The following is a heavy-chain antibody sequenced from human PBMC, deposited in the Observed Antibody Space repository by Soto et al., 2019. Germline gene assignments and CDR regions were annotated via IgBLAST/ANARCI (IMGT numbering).Heavy chain of an antibody. CDR1: GYNFPDYW. CDR3: ARPKSSGRFTPIDY. J-gene: IGHJ4*02. Sequence: GESLKISCKGSGYNFPDYWIAWVRQMPGKDLEWMGFIYPGDSETRYSPSFQGQVTISADKSLSTAHLQWGSLKASDTAMYYCARPKSSGRFTPIDYWGQGTLVTVSS. CDR2: IYPGDSET. V-gene: IGHV5-51*01. D-gene: IGHD6-19*01.